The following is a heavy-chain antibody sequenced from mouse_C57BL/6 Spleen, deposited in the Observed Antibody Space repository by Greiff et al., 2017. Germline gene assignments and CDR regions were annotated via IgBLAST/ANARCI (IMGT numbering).Heavy chain of an antibody. D-gene: IGHD2-5*01. CDR1: GFSFNTYA. CDR2: IRSKSNNYAT. V-gene: IGHV10-1*01. J-gene: IGHJ1*03. Sequence: EVKLMESGGGLVQPKGSLKLSCAASGFSFNTYAMNWVRQAPGKGLEWVARIRSKSNNYATYYADSVKDRFTISRDDSESMLYLQMNNLKTEDTAMYYCVRHVRYSNYGYFDVWGTGTTVTVSS. CDR3: VRHVRYSNYGYFDV.